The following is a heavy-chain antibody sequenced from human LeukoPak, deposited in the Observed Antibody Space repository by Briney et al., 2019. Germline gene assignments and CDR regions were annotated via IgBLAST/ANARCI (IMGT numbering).Heavy chain of an antibody. Sequence: GESLKISCKASGYSFTSYWIGWVRQRPGKGLEWMGITYPDDSDTRYSPSFQGQVTISADKSITTAYLQRSSLKASDTAIYYCARTVSPAVTFFDHWGQGTLVIVSS. D-gene: IGHD4-17*01. J-gene: IGHJ4*02. CDR3: ARTVSPAVTFFDH. CDR2: TYPDDSDT. V-gene: IGHV5-51*01. CDR1: GYSFTSYW.